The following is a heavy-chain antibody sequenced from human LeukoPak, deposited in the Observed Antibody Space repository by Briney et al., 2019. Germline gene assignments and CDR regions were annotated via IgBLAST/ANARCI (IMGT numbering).Heavy chain of an antibody. V-gene: IGHV1-46*01. CDR2: INPSGGST. D-gene: IGHD4-17*01. CDR3: AREPTVTTGDY. Sequence: ASVKVSCKASGYTFTSYYMHWVRQAPGQGLEWMGIINPSGGSTSYAQKFQGRVTMTRDTSTSTVYMELSGLRSEDTAVYYCAREPTVTTGDYWGQGTLVTVSS. CDR1: GYTFTSYY. J-gene: IGHJ4*02.